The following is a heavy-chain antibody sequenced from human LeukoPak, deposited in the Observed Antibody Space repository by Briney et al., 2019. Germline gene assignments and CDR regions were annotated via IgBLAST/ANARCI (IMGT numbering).Heavy chain of an antibody. V-gene: IGHV4-34*01. J-gene: IGHJ4*02. Sequence: SETLSLTCAVFDGSLSGSCLSWIRQFPGKGLEWIGEITDSGTTNSNPSLNNRVIISVDPSKNQFYLKMNSVTAADTAVYYCARGQWFRAFWSRGTPVTVSS. CDR1: DGSLSGSC. CDR2: ITDSGTT. D-gene: IGHD3-10*01. CDR3: ARGQWFRAF.